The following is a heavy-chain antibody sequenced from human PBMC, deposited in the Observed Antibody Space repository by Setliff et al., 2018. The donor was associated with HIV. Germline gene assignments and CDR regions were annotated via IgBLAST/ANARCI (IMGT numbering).Heavy chain of an antibody. J-gene: IGHJ4*02. D-gene: IGHD6-13*01. Sequence: SQTLSLTCVISGDSVSSNSAAWNWIRQSPARGLEWLGRTYYRSKWYYNYAVSVKSRITINPDTSKNQFSLKLSSVTAADTAVYFCARGRGSSSSWPIDYWGQGTLVTVSS. V-gene: IGHV6-1*01. CDR2: TYYRSKWYY. CDR1: GDSVSSNSAA. CDR3: ARGRGSSSSWPIDY.